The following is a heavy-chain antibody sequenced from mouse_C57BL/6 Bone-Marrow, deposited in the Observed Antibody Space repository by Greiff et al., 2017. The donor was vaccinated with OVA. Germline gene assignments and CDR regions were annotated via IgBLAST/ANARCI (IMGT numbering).Heavy chain of an antibody. CDR2: IDPEDGET. V-gene: IGHV14-2*01. CDR1: GFNIKDYY. J-gene: IGHJ1*03. CDR3: ARRNLGYFDV. Sequence: EVQLQQSGAELVKPGASVKLSCKASGFNIKDYYMHWVKQRTEQGLEWIGRIDPEDGETKYAQKFKGKATITVDTSSNTAYLQLSSLTSEDTAVDYCARRNLGYFDVWGTGTTVTVSA.